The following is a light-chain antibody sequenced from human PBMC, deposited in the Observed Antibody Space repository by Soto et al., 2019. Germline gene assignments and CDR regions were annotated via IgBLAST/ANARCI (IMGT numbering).Light chain of an antibody. Sequence: DFVMTQAPDSLAVSLGGRATINCKSSQSVLYNSNNKNHLGWFQQKPGHPPKLLIYGASFRPSGVPDRFSGSGSGTDSTLTISSLQAEDVAVYYCQQYYSIPFTFGQGTKLEIK. CDR1: QSVLYNSNNKNH. V-gene: IGKV4-1*01. CDR3: QQYYSIPFT. CDR2: GAS. J-gene: IGKJ2*01.